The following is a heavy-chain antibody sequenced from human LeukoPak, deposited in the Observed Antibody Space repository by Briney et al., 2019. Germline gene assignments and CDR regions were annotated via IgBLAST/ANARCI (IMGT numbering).Heavy chain of an antibody. J-gene: IGHJ4*02. CDR3: SRRGMVGGKMIDK. CDR2: VYHSGTT. V-gene: IGHV4-39*01. Sequence: PSETLSLTCTISGDSISSSPFYWGWIRQPPGKGLEWIASVYHSGTTFYNPSLKSRVRMSVDSSNNQFSLRLNSVTAADTALYYCSRRGMVGGKMIDKWGQGTRVTVSS. D-gene: IGHD3-10*01. CDR1: GDSISSSPFY.